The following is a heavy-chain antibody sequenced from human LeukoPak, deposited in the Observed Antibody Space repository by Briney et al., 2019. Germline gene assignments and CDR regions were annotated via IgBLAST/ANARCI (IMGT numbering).Heavy chain of an antibody. CDR3: ARDGRSSGGSDI. V-gene: IGHV3-21*01. J-gene: IGHJ3*02. CDR1: GFTFSSYS. Sequence: PGGSLRLSCAASGFTFSSYSMNWVRQAPGKGLEWVSSISSSSSYIYYADSVKGRFTISRDNAKNSLYLQMNSLRAEDTAVYYCARDGRSSGGSDIWGQGTMVTVSS. D-gene: IGHD2-15*01. CDR2: ISSSSSYI.